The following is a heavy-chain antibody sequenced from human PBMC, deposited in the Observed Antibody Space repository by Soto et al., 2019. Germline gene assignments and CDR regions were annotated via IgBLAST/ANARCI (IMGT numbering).Heavy chain of an antibody. CDR1: GFTFSSYS. CDR2: ISSSSSYI. V-gene: IGHV3-21*01. Sequence: GGSLRLSCAASGFTFSSYSMNWVRQAPGKGLEWVSSISSSSSYIYYADSVKGRFTISRDNAKNSLYLQMNSLRAEDTAVYCWESGYDSSGEGNYFDYWGQGTLVTVSS. CDR3: ESGYDSSGEGNYFDY. D-gene: IGHD3-22*01. J-gene: IGHJ4*02.